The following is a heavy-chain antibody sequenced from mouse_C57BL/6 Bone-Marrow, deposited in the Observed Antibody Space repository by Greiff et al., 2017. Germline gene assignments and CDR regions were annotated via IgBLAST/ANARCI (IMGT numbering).Heavy chain of an antibody. CDR3: ARNYYQDY. Sequence: EVQLKESGGGLVKPGGSLKLSCAASGFTFSDYGMHWVRQAPEKGLEWVAYISSGSSTIYYADTVKGRITISRDNAKNTLFLQMTSLRAEDTAMYYCARNYYQDYWGQGTTLTVSS. J-gene: IGHJ2*01. CDR1: GFTFSDYG. D-gene: IGHD1-1*01. V-gene: IGHV5-17*01. CDR2: ISSGSSTI.